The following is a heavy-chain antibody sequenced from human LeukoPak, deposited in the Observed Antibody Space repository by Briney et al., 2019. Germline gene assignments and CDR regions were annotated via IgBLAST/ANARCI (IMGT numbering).Heavy chain of an antibody. CDR1: GYSISSGYY. CDR3: ARVKGVAGPEGYYFDY. J-gene: IGHJ4*02. CDR2: IYHSGST. Sequence: SETLSLTCTVSGYSISSGYYWGWIRQPPGKGLEWIGSIYHSGSTYYNPSLKSRVTISVDTSKNQFSLKLSSVTAADTAVYYCARVKGVAGPEGYYFDYWGQGTLVTVSS. V-gene: IGHV4-38-2*02. D-gene: IGHD6-19*01.